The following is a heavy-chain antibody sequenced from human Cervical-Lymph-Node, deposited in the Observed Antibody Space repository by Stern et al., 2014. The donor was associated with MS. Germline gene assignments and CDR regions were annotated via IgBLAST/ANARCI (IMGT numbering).Heavy chain of an antibody. J-gene: IGHJ4*02. CDR1: GYTFTGYY. Sequence: VHLVESGAEVKKPGASVKVSCKAAGYTFTGYYMHWVRQAPGQGLEWMGRIKPNSGDTNYAQKIQGRVTMTRVTSISTAFMELSSLRSDDTAVYYCARARVTEAGNFGYWGQGTLVTVSS. D-gene: IGHD6-13*01. V-gene: IGHV1-2*06. CDR2: IKPNSGDT. CDR3: ARARVTEAGNFGY.